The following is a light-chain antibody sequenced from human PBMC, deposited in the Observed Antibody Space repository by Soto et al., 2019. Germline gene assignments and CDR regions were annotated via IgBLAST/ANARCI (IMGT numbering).Light chain of an antibody. Sequence: QSVLTQPPSASGTPGQRVTISCSGSSSNIGSNTVNWYQQLPGTAPKLLIYNNNQRPSGIPDRFSGSKSGTSASLAISGLQSEDKADYYCAAWDDSLNGLVFGTGTKLTVL. CDR2: NNN. V-gene: IGLV1-44*01. CDR3: AAWDDSLNGLV. J-gene: IGLJ1*01. CDR1: SSNIGSNT.